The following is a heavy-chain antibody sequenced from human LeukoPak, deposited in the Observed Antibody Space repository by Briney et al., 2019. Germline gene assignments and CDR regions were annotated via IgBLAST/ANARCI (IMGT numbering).Heavy chain of an antibody. Sequence: ASVTVSCKASGYTFTSYYIHWVRLAPGQGLEWMGTINPSGGSTRYAQKFQGRVTMTRDMSTSTVYMELSSLRSEDTAVYYCARDALRLGELSLSFDYWGQGTLVTVSS. J-gene: IGHJ4*02. D-gene: IGHD3-16*02. CDR3: ARDALRLGELSLSFDY. CDR1: GYTFTSYY. V-gene: IGHV1-46*01. CDR2: INPSGGST.